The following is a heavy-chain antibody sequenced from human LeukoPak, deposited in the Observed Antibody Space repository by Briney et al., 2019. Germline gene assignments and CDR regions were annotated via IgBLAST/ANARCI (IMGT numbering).Heavy chain of an antibody. V-gene: IGHV1-69*08. D-gene: IGHD3-16*02. J-gene: IGHJ3*02. CDR1: GGTFSSYT. Sequence: GASVKVSCKASGGTFSSYTISWVRQAAGQGLEWMGRIIPILGRANYAQKFQSRVTITADKTTSTTYMELSSLRSEDTAVYYCARDPHRAAFDIWGQGTMVTVSS. CDR3: ARDPHRAAFDI. CDR2: IIPILGRA.